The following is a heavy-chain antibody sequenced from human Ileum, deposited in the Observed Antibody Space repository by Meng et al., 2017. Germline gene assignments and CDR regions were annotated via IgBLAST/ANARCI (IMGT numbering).Heavy chain of an antibody. D-gene: IGHD3-10*01. CDR1: GFTVSCKY. CDR3: ARVSGSPLLWF. CDR2: TYFGAGT. Sequence: EGQLLETGGGLIRPGGSLRLSCAASGFTVSCKYMSWVRQSPGKGLEWVAVTYFGAGTYYADSVRGRFTLSRDDSKDTVHLQMNSLRVDDTAVYYCARVSGSPLLWFWGQGTLVTVSS. J-gene: IGHJ4*02. V-gene: IGHV3-53*02.